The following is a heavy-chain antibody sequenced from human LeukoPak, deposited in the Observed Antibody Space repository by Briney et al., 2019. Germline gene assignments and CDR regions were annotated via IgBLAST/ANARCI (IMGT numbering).Heavy chain of an antibody. CDR3: AREGTMVRGVIIRTGWFDP. CDR2: IYYSGST. D-gene: IGHD3-10*01. Sequence: PSETLSLTCTVSGGSISSSSYYWGWIRQPPGKGLEWIGNIYYSGSTYYNPSLKSRVTISVDTSKNQFSLKLSSVTAADTAVYYCAREGTMVRGVIIRTGWFDPWGQGTLVTVSS. J-gene: IGHJ5*02. CDR1: GGSISSSSYY. V-gene: IGHV4-39*02.